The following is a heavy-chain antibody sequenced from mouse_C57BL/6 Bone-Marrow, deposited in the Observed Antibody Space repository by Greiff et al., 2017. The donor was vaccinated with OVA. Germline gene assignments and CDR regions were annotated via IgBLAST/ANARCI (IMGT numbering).Heavy chain of an antibody. CDR2: ISNGGGST. V-gene: IGHV5-12*01. CDR1: GFTFSDYY. Sequence: EVKLMESGGGLVQPGGSLKLSCAASGFTFSDYYMYWVRQTPEKRLEWVAYISNGGGSTYYPDTVKGRFTISRDNAKNTLYLQMSRLKSEDTAMYYCARQDSSGYWFAYWGQGTLVTVSA. CDR3: ARQDSSGYWFAY. D-gene: IGHD3-2*02. J-gene: IGHJ3*01.